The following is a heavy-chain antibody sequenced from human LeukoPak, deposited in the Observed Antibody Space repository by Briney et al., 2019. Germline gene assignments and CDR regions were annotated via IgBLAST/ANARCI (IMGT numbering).Heavy chain of an antibody. CDR2: ISGGGVTT. CDR1: GFTSIAYA. V-gene: IGHV3-23*01. Sequence: GGSLRLSCVGSGFTSIAYALTWARQAPGKGLEWVSGISGGGVTTYYADSVKGRFTISRDNSKNTLYLQMNSLRAEDTAVHYCAKEGYCTNGVCSNFDYWGQGTLVTVSS. D-gene: IGHD2-8*01. J-gene: IGHJ4*02. CDR3: AKEGYCTNGVCSNFDY.